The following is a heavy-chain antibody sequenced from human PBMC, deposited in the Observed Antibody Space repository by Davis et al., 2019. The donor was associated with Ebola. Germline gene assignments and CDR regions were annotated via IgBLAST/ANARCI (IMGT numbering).Heavy chain of an antibody. CDR1: GGSISIDNW. CDR2: IYQSGYT. Sequence: GSLRLSCAVSGGSISIDNWWTWVRQPPGKGLEWIGEIYQSGYTNYNPSLKSRVTISVDKSRNQFSLNLSSVTAADTAVYYCATTNLARGVFYWGQGTLVTVSS. CDR3: ATTNLARGVFY. J-gene: IGHJ4*02. V-gene: IGHV4-4*02. D-gene: IGHD5-24*01.